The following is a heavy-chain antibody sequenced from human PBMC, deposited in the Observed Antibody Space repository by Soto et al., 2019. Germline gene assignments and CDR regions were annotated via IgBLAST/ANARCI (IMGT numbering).Heavy chain of an antibody. V-gene: IGHV2-26*01. D-gene: IGHD6-19*01. Sequence: QVTLKESGPVLVNPTEPLTLRCTVSGLSITDSEMGVSWIRQPPGQPLEWLAHIDSSGEKSYRTFLKSRLAISKDTSRSQIVLTMTNMDPADTATYYCVRRHLAVAVSPWFDPWGQGIPVTVSS. CDR3: VRRHLAVAVSPWFDP. CDR1: GLSITDSEMG. J-gene: IGHJ5*02. CDR2: IDSSGEK.